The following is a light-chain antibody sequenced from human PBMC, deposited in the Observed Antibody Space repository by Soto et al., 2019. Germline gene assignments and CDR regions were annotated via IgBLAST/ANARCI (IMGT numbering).Light chain of an antibody. CDR2: AAS. CDR1: QSISSY. J-gene: IGKJ1*01. V-gene: IGKV1-39*01. CDR3: HQSYSTSWT. Sequence: DIQMTQSPSSLSASVGDRVTITCRASQSISSYLNWYQQKPGKAPKLLIYAASSLQSGVPSRFSGSASGTDFTLTISSLQPEDFATYYCHQSYSTSWTFGQGTKVEIK.